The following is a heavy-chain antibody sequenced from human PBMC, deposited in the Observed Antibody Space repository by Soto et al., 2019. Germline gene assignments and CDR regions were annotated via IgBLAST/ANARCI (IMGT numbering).Heavy chain of an antibody. CDR2: INHSGST. CDR1: GGSISSGGYY. Sequence: PSETLSLTCTVSGGSISSGGYYWSWIRQPPGKGLEWIGEINHSGSTNYNPSLKSRVTISVDTSKNQFSLKLSSVTAADTAVYYCARGRAWGVVVPAAIHTNFDYWGQETLVTVSS. J-gene: IGHJ4*02. V-gene: IGHV4-39*07. D-gene: IGHD2-2*01. CDR3: ARGRAWGVVVPAAIHTNFDY.